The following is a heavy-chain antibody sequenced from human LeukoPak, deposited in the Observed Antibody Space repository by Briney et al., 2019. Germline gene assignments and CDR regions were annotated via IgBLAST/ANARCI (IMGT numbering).Heavy chain of an antibody. D-gene: IGHD2-8*02. CDR1: GFTFSNYA. Sequence: GGSLRLSCAASGFTFSNYAMSWVRQAPGKGLEWVSAISGSGGGTYYADSVKGRFTISGDNSRNTPYLQMNSLRAEDTAVYYCAKHPSQYCTGGTCYFDYWGQGTLVTVSS. J-gene: IGHJ4*02. V-gene: IGHV3-23*01. CDR3: AKHPSQYCTGGTCYFDY. CDR2: ISGSGGGT.